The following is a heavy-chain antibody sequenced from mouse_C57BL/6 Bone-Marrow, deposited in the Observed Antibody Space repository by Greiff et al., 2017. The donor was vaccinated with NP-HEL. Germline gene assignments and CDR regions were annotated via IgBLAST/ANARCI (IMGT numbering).Heavy chain of an antibody. Sequence: VQLQQSGAELVRPGASVTLSCKASGYTFTDYEMHWVKQTPVHGLEWIGAIDPETGGTAYNQKFKGKAILTADKSSSTAYMELRSLTSEDSAVYYCTRYDYEENDAMDYWGQGTSVTVSS. V-gene: IGHV1-15*01. CDR3: TRYDYEENDAMDY. D-gene: IGHD2-4*01. J-gene: IGHJ4*01. CDR1: GYTFTDYE. CDR2: IDPETGGT.